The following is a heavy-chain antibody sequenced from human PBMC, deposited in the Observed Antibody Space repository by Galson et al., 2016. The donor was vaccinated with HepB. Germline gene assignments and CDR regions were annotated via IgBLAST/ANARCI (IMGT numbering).Heavy chain of an antibody. J-gene: IGHJ3*02. V-gene: IGHV3-23*01. Sequence: SLRLSCAASGFTFSSYAMSWVRQAPGKGLEWVSAISAIGVSTYYADSVKGRFTISRDNSKNTLYLQMNSLRAEDTAVYYCAKLASRAFDIWGQGTMVTVSS. D-gene: IGHD5/OR15-5a*01. CDR2: ISAIGVST. CDR3: AKLASRAFDI. CDR1: GFTFSSYA.